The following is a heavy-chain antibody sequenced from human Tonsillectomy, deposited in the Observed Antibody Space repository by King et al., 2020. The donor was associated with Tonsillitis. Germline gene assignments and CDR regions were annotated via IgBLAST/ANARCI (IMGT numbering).Heavy chain of an antibody. V-gene: IGHV3-33*01. Sequence: QVQLVESGGGVVQPGRSLRLSCAASGFTFSIYGMHWVRQAPGKGLEWVAVIWYDGSNKYYVDSVKGRFTISRDNSKNTLYLQMNSLRAEDTAVYYCARGSGVPAPAAFDIWGQGKMVTVS. CDR1: GFTFSIYG. J-gene: IGHJ3*02. D-gene: IGHD2-2*01. CDR2: IWYDGSNK. CDR3: ARGSGVPAPAAFDI.